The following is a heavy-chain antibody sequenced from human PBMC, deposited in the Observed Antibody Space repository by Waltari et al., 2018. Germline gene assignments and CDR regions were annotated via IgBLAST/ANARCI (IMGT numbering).Heavy chain of an antibody. CDR1: GGSISSHY. J-gene: IGHJ6*02. V-gene: IGHV4-59*11. D-gene: IGHD3-3*01. CDR2: IYYSGST. CDR3: ARGYDFWSGYYSYYGMDV. Sequence: QVQLQESGPGLVKPSETRSLTCTVSGGSISSHYWSWIRQPPGKGLEWIGYIYYSGSTNYNPSRKSRVTISVDTSKNQFSLKLSSVTAADTAVYYCARGYDFWSGYYSYYGMDVWGQGTTVTVSS.